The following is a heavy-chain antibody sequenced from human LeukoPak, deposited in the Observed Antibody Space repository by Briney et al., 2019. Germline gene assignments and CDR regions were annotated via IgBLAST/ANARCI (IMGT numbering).Heavy chain of an antibody. CDR1: GGSISSSRYY. J-gene: IGHJ4*02. CDR2: IYYSGST. CDR3: ARGSGQWGFDS. Sequence: SETLSLTCTVSGGSISSSRYYWGWLRQPPGKGLEWIGSIYYSGSTYYNPSLKSRVTISVDTSKNQFSLKLSSVTAADTAVYYCARGSGQWGFDSWGQGTLVTVSS. V-gene: IGHV4-39*07. D-gene: IGHD3-10*01.